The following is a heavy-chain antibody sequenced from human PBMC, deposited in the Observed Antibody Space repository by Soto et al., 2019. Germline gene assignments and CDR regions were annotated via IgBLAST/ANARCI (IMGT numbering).Heavy chain of an antibody. CDR1: GFTFSSYA. J-gene: IGHJ3*02. V-gene: IGHV3-30-3*01. CDR2: ISYGGSNK. Sequence: PGGSLRLSCAASGFTFSSYAMHWVRQAPGKGLEWVAVISYGGSNKYYAGSVKGRFTISRDNAKNSLYLQMNSLRAEDTAVYYCARDLYAFDIWGQGTMVTVSS. CDR3: ARDLYAFDI.